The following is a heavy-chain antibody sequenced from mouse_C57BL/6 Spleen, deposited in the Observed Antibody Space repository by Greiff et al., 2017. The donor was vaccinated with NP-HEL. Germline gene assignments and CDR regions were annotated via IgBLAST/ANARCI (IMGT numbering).Heavy chain of an antibody. CDR3: ARALTFLFDY. V-gene: IGHV1-69*01. Sequence: QVQLQQPGAELVMPGASVKLSCKASGYTFTSYWMHWVKQRPGQGLEWIGEIDPSDSYPNYHQQFQGQSTLTVDKSSSTAYMQLSSLTAEDSAVDYCARALTFLFDYWGQGTTLTVSS. J-gene: IGHJ2*01. CDR2: IDPSDSYP. CDR1: GYTFTSYW. D-gene: IGHD4-1*01.